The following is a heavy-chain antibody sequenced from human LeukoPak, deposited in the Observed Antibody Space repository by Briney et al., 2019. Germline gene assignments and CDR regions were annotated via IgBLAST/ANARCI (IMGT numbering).Heavy chain of an antibody. CDR2: INPNSGGT. CDR1: GYTFTGYY. D-gene: IGHD3-3*01. Sequence: ASVKVSCKASGYTFTGYYMHWVRQAPGQGLEWMGWINPNSGGTNYAQKFQGRVTMTRDTSISSAYMELSRLRSDDTAVYYCARGHYEFWSGSSKRSYYYGMDVWGQGTTVTVSS. J-gene: IGHJ6*02. V-gene: IGHV1-2*02. CDR3: ARGHYEFWSGSSKRSYYYGMDV.